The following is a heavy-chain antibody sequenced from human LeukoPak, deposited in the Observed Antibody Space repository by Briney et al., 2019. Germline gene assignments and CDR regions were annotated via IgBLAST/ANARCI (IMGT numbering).Heavy chain of an antibody. CDR1: GFTFSSYS. V-gene: IGHV3-21*01. D-gene: IGHD3-16*02. J-gene: IGHJ5*02. Sequence: PGGSLRLSCAASGFTFSSYSMTWVRQAPGKGLEWVSSISRSSSSIDYADSVEGRFTTSRDNAKNSLYLQMNSLRAEDTAVYYCASPGELSLSWGQGTLVTVSS. CDR3: ASPGELSLS. CDR2: ISRSSSSI.